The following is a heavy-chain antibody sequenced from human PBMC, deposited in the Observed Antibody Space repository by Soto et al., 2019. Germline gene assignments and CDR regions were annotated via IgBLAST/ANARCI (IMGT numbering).Heavy chain of an antibody. CDR1: GFTFSSYS. CDR3: AREMGPSITIFGVVIHDYYYYGMDV. Sequence: GGSLRLSCAASGFTFSSYSMNWVRQAPGKGLEWVSYITSSSSTIYYADSVKGRFTISRDSAKNSLYLQMNSLRDEDTAVYYCAREMGPSITIFGVVIHDYYYYGMDVWGQGTTVTVSS. V-gene: IGHV3-48*02. D-gene: IGHD3-3*01. CDR2: ITSSSSTI. J-gene: IGHJ6*02.